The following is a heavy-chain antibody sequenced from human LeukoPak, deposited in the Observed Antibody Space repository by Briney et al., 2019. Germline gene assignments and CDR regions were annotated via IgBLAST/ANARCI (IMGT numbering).Heavy chain of an antibody. D-gene: IGHD4-17*01. Sequence: ASVKVSCKASGYTFTSYGISWVRQAPGQGLEWMGWISAYNGNTNYAQKLQGRVTVTTDTSTSTAYMELRNLRSADTAVYYCARWADYGYKYYMDVWGKGTTVTISS. CDR2: ISAYNGNT. J-gene: IGHJ6*04. V-gene: IGHV1-18*01. CDR3: ARWADYGYKYYMDV. CDR1: GYTFTSYG.